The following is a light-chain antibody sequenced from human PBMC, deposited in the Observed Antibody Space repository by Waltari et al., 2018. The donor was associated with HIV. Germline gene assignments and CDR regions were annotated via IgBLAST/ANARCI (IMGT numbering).Light chain of an antibody. CDR2: EVS. CDR1: SSDVGGYNY. Sequence: QSTLTQPASMSGSPGQSVTISCTGTSSDVGGYNYVSWYQQHPGKAPKLMISEVSNRPSGVSNRFSGSKSGNTASLTISGLQAEDEADYYCTSYTGSSTLYVVFGGGTKLTVL. V-gene: IGLV2-14*01. J-gene: IGLJ2*01. CDR3: TSYTGSSTLYVV.